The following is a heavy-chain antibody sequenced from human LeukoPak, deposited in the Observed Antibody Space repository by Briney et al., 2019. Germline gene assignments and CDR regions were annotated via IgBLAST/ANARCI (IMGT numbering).Heavy chain of an antibody. V-gene: IGHV4-34*01. Sequence: SSETLSLTCAVYGGSFSGYYWNWIRQPPGKGLEWIGEINHSGSTNYNPSLKSRVTISVDTSKNQFSLKLSSVTAADTAVYYCASFRSGIAAAGTFDYWGQGTLVTVSS. D-gene: IGHD6-13*01. CDR2: INHSGST. CDR1: GGSFSGYY. CDR3: ASFRSGIAAAGTFDY. J-gene: IGHJ4*02.